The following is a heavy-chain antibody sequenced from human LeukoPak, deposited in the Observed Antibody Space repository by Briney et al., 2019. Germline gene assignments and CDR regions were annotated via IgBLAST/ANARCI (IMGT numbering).Heavy chain of an antibody. CDR3: TTDLPRSTSCSHDY. CDR1: GFTFSNSW. CDR2: IKRDIDGGTT. J-gene: IGHJ4*02. Sequence: GGSLRLSCAGSGFTFSNSWMLWVRQAPGRGVEWVARIKRDIDGGTTDYAAPVKGRFTITRDDSENTLYLQMNSLKTEDTAVYYCTTDLPRSTSCSHDYWGQGTQVTVSS. D-gene: IGHD2/OR15-2a*01. V-gene: IGHV3-15*01.